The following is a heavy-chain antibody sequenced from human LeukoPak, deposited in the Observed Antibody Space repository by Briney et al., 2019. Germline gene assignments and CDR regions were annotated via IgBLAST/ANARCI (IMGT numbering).Heavy chain of an antibody. V-gene: IGHV3-48*03. CDR1: GYTFSSYE. CDR2: ISSSGSNV. CDR3: ARESPDRRDGYKL. D-gene: IGHD5-24*01. J-gene: IGHJ4*02. Sequence: GGSLRLSCAASGYTFSSYEMNWVRQAPGKGLEWVSYISSSGSNVYYADSVKGRFTISRYIAKNSLYLQMNSLRAEDTAVYYCARESPDRRDGYKLWGQGTLVTVSS.